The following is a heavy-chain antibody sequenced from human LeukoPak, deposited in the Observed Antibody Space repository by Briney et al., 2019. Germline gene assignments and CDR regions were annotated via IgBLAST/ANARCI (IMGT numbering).Heavy chain of an antibody. CDR1: GGSFSGYY. CDR3: ARGYYDILTGPAGWFDP. J-gene: IGHJ5*02. D-gene: IGHD3-9*01. Sequence: PSETLSLTCAVYGGSFSGYYWSWIRQPPGKGLEWIGEINHSGSTNYNPSLKSRVTISVDTSKSQFSLKLSSVTAADTAVYYCARGYYDILTGPAGWFDPWGQGTLVTVSS. V-gene: IGHV4-34*01. CDR2: INHSGST.